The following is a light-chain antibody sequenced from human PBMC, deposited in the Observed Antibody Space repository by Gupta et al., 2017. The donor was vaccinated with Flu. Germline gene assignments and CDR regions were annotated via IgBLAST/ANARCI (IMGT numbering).Light chain of an antibody. V-gene: IGLV3-1*01. CDR3: QAWDDSTVV. CDR1: IRGDKF. J-gene: IGLJ2*01. CDR2: DDN. Sequence: SSELAQPPSVSVSPGQTASVTCSGDIRGDKFVSCYQQKPGQSPVVVIYDDNRRPSGIPERLSGSNSGNTATLTISGTLAVDEADYFCQAWDDSTVVFGGGTKLTVL.